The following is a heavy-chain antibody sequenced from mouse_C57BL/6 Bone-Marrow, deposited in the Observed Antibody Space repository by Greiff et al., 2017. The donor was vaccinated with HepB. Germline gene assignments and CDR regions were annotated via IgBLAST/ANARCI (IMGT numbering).Heavy chain of an antibody. V-gene: IGHV1-50*01. J-gene: IGHJ4*01. CDR2: IDPSGSYT. CDR1: GYTFTSYW. D-gene: IGHD1-1*01. CDR3: ARGDYYGSSPIVTTVNRDAMDY. Sequence: VKLQQPGAELVKPGASVKLSCKASGYTFTSYWMQWVKQRPGQGLEWIGEIDPSGSYTNYNQKFKGKATLTVDTSSSTAYMQLSSLTSEDSAVYYCARGDYYGSSPIVTTVNRDAMDYWGQGTSVTVSS.